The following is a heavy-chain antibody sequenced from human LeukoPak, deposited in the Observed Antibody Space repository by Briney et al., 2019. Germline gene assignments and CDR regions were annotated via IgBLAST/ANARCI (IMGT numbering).Heavy chain of an antibody. D-gene: IGHD6-19*01. CDR1: GFTFSSYG. V-gene: IGHV3-30*02. CDR3: AKALTLRRSSGWYGYFDY. J-gene: IGHJ4*02. CDR2: IRYDGSNK. Sequence: GGSLRLSCAASGFTFSSYGMHWVRQAPGKGLEWVAFIRYDGSNKYYADSVKGRFTISRDNSKNTLYLQMNSLRAEDTAVYYCAKALTLRRSSGWYGYFDYWGQGTLVTVSS.